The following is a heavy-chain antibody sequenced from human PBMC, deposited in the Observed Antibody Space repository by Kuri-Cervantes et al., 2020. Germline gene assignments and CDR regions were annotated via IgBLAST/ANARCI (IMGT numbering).Heavy chain of an antibody. J-gene: IGHJ4*02. V-gene: IGHV3-43*01. CDR3: AKAGYSGYDPFED. CDR2: FSWDGGST. Sequence: LTRAAPGFTFEDYTMHWVRQAPGKGLEWVSLFSWDGGSTYYADSVKGRFTISRDNSKNSLYLQMNRLRTEGTALYCCAKAGYSGYDPFEDWGQGTLVTVSS. CDR1: GFTFEDYT. D-gene: IGHD5-12*01.